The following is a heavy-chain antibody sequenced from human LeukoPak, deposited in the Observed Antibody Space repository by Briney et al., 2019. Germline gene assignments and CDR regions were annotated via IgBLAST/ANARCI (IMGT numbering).Heavy chain of an antibody. CDR1: GGSVSSGSYY. J-gene: IGHJ5*02. V-gene: IGHV4-39*07. CDR2: INHSGST. D-gene: IGHD6-13*01. CDR3: ARYLGYSSSWYNWFDP. Sequence: PSETLSLTCTVSGGSVSSGSYYWSWIRQPPGKGLEWIGEINHSGSTNYNPSLKSRVTISVDTSKNQFSLKLSSVTAADTAVYYCARYLGYSSSWYNWFDPWGQGTLVTVSS.